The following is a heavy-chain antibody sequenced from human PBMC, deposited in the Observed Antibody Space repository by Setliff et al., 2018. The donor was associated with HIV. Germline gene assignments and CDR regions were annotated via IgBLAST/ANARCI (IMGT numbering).Heavy chain of an antibody. V-gene: IGHV4-38-2*01. J-gene: IGHJ4*02. CDR2: IHHSGTT. Sequence: SETLSLTCAVSGYSISSGYYWAWIRQSPGKGLYWIGRIHHSGTTYYNPSLKSRVTIPVDTTTNQVSLQVNSVTAVDTAVYYCARVPHRVVGTTTLLYHFDYWGLGTLVTVSS. CDR3: ARVPHRVVGTTTLLYHFDY. D-gene: IGHD1-26*01. CDR1: GYSISSGYY.